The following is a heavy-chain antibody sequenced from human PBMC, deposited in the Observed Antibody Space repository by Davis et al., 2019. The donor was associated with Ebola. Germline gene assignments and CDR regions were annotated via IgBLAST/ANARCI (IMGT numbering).Heavy chain of an antibody. D-gene: IGHD2-15*01. CDR1: GYTFSNYF. J-gene: IGHJ4*02. CDR2: INPSVAST. Sequence: ASVKVSCKASGYTFSNYFMQWVRQAPGQGLEWMGIINPSVASTSYGQKFQGRITMTGDTSTGTVYMELNGLRSEDTAVYYCAHLGPQRYCSGGGCHGYLDYWGQGTLVTVSS. V-gene: IGHV1-46*01. CDR3: AHLGPQRYCSGGGCHGYLDY.